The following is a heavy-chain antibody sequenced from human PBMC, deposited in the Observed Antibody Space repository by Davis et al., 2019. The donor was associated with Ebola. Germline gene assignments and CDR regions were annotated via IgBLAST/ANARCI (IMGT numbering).Heavy chain of an antibody. D-gene: IGHD5-24*01. CDR2: ISSSSSYI. V-gene: IGHV3-21*03. Sequence: GESLKISCAASGFTFSSYSMNWVRQAPGKGLEWVSSISSSSSYIYYADSVKGRFTISRDNSKNTLYLQMNSLKTEDTAVYYCATDTGYNYPDLAFDIWGQGTMVTVSS. CDR3: ATDTGYNYPDLAFDI. CDR1: GFTFSSYS. J-gene: IGHJ3*02.